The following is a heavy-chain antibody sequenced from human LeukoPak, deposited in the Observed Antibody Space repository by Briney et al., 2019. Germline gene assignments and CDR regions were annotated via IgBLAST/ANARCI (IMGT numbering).Heavy chain of an antibody. D-gene: IGHD2-21*01. CDR3: ARDCGGDCYYAFDI. V-gene: IGHV3-53*01. CDR2: IYSGGST. CDR1: GVTVSSNY. Sequence: GGSLRLSCAASGVTVSSNYMNWVRQAPGTGLEWVSVIYSGGSTYYADSVKGRFTISRDNSKNTLYLQMNSLRAEDTAVYYCARDCGGDCYYAFDIWGQGTMVTVSS. J-gene: IGHJ3*02.